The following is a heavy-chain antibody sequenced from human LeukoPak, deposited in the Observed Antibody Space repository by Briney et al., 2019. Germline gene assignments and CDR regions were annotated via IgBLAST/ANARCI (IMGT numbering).Heavy chain of an antibody. Sequence: PSQTLSLTCTVSGGSISSGSYYWSWIRQPPGKGLEWIGSVVTTTTKYSPALRSRVAISVDTSKNQFSLRLESVTTADTAVYYCARDTTVASGMQFWGQGALVTVSS. CDR1: GGSISSGSYY. CDR2: VVTTTT. J-gene: IGHJ4*02. CDR3: ARDTTVASGMQF. D-gene: IGHD6-19*01. V-gene: IGHV4-61*02.